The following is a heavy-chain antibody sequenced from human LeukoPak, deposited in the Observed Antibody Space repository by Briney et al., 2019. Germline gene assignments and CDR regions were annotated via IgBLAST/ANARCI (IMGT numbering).Heavy chain of an antibody. Sequence: PGGSLRLSCAASGFTFGSYGMHWVRQAPGKGLEWVAVIWYDGSNKYYADSVKGRFTISRDNSKNTLYLQMNSLRAEDTAVYYCARERRPLLWFGELLFVGMDVWGKGTTVTVSS. J-gene: IGHJ6*04. CDR1: GFTFGSYG. D-gene: IGHD3-10*01. V-gene: IGHV3-33*01. CDR2: IWYDGSNK. CDR3: ARERRPLLWFGELLFVGMDV.